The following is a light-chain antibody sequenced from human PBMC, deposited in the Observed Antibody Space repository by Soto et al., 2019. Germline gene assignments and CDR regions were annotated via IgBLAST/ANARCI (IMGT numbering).Light chain of an antibody. J-gene: IGKJ4*01. CDR3: QQFSSYPLT. CDR2: GAS. V-gene: IGKV3-20*01. CDR1: QSVSSSY. Sequence: MVLTQSPGTLSLSPGERATLSCRASQSVSSSYLAWYQQKPGQAPRLLIYGASSRATGIPDRFSGSGSGTDFTLTISRLEPEDFAVYYCQQFSSYPLTFGGGTKVDIK.